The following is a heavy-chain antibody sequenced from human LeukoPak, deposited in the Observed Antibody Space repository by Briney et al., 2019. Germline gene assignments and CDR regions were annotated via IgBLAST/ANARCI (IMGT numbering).Heavy chain of an antibody. D-gene: IGHD3-10*01. J-gene: IGHJ4*02. CDR3: ARVRYYGSGSYFSTGGYYFDY. CDR2: ISAYNGNT. CDR1: GYTFTSYG. Sequence: ASVKVSCKASGYTFTSYGISWVRQAPGQGLEWMGWISAYNGNTNYAQKLQGRVNMTTDTSTSTANMELRSLRSDDTAVYYCARVRYYGSGSYFSTGGYYFDYWGQGTLVTVSS. V-gene: IGHV1-18*01.